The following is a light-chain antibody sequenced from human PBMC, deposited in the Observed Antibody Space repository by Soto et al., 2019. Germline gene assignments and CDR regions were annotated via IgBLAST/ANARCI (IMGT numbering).Light chain of an antibody. Sequence: QSALTQPASVSGSPGQSITNSCTGTSSDIGAYNYVSWYQQHPGKAPKLMIYDVSNRPSGVSNRFSGSKSVNTASLTISGLQAEDEADYYCSSYTSSSTVVFGGATKLTVL. CDR1: SSDIGAYNY. J-gene: IGLJ2*01. V-gene: IGLV2-14*03. CDR2: DVS. CDR3: SSYTSSSTVV.